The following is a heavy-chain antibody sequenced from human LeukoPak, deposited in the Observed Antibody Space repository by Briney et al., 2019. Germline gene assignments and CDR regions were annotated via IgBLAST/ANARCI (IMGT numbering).Heavy chain of an antibody. CDR3: ARRDLWGAFDI. Sequence: GGSLRLSCAASGFTVSSNYMSWVRQAPGKGLEWVSVIYSGGSTYYADSVKGRFTISRDNPKNTLYLQMNSLIAEDTAVYYCARRDLWGAFDIWGQGTMVTVSS. D-gene: IGHD3-16*01. CDR2: IYSGGST. CDR1: GFTVSSNY. J-gene: IGHJ3*02. V-gene: IGHV3-66*04.